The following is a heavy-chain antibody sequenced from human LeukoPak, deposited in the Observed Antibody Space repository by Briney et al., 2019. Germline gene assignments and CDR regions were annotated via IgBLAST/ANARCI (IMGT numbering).Heavy chain of an antibody. V-gene: IGHV1-18*01. J-gene: IGHJ4*02. D-gene: IGHD3-16*01. CDR2: ISAYNGNT. CDR3: ARDPRWPTILGDHYYFEY. Sequence: ASVKVSCKASGYTFTSYGISWVRQAPGQGLEWMGWISAYNGNTNYAQNLQGRVTMTTDTSTTTAYMELRSLRSDDTAVYYCARDPRWPTILGDHYYFEYWGQGTLVTVSS. CDR1: GYTFTSYG.